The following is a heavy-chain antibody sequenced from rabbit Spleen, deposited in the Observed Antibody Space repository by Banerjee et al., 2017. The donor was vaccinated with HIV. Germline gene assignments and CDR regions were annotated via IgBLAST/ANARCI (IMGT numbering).Heavy chain of an antibody. D-gene: IGHD4-1*01. V-gene: IGHV1S40*01. J-gene: IGHJ4*01. Sequence: QSLEESGGGLVKPGASLTLTCKASGFDLSSYYYMCWVRQPPGKGLEWIGCIYPGSSGTTYYATWAKGRFTCSKTSSTTVTLQMTSLTAADTATYFCARDTSGWSELNLWGPGTLVTVS. CDR2: IYPGSSGTT. CDR3: ARDTSGWSELNL. CDR1: GFDLSSYYY.